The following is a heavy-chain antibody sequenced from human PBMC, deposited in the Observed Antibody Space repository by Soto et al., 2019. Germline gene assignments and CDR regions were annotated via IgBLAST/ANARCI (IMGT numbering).Heavy chain of an antibody. Sequence: PGGSLRLSCAASGFTFSSYAMSWVRQAPGKGLEWVSAISGSGGSTYYADSVKGRFTISRDNSKNTLYLQMNSLRAEDTAVYYCAIGRYSSSWYTGKTGSHDAFDIWGQGTMVTVSS. D-gene: IGHD6-13*01. CDR2: ISGSGGST. V-gene: IGHV3-23*01. CDR3: AIGRYSSSWYTGKTGSHDAFDI. CDR1: GFTFSSYA. J-gene: IGHJ3*02.